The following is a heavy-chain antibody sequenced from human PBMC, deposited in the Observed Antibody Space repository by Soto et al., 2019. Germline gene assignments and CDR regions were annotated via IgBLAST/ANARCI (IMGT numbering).Heavy chain of an antibody. CDR1: GFTFSSYE. CDR2: ISSSGSTI. CDR3: AREYCSSTSCYYGRDV. V-gene: IGHV3-48*03. D-gene: IGHD2-2*01. J-gene: IGHJ6*02. Sequence: GGSLRLSCAASGFTFSSYEMNWVRQAPGKGLEWVSYISSSGSTIYYADSVKGRFTISRDNAKNSLYLQMNSLRAEDTAVYYCAREYCSSTSCYYGRDVWGQGTTVTVSS.